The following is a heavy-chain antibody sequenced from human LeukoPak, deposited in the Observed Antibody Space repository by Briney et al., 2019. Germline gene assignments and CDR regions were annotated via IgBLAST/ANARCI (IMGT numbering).Heavy chain of an antibody. Sequence: GGSLRLSCVGSGFTFSNAWMNWVRQAPGKGLEWVGLFRSKSDGGTIDYAAPVRGRFTISRDDSKNTLYLQMNSLRTEDTALYYCGACSGTTCYSQPIANWGQGTLVTVSP. CDR3: GACSGTTCYSQPIAN. D-gene: IGHD2-15*01. J-gene: IGHJ4*02. CDR1: GFTFSNAW. CDR2: FRSKSDGGTI. V-gene: IGHV3-15*01.